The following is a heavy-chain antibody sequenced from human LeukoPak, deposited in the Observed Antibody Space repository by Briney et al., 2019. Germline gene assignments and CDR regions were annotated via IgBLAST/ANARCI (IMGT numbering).Heavy chain of an antibody. CDR3: ARESYYGSGSYYIWASDY. CDR2: ISSSSSYI. V-gene: IGHV3-21*01. J-gene: IGHJ4*02. Sequence: GGSLRLSCAASGFTFSSYSMSWVRQAPGKGLEWVSSISSSSSYIYYADSVKGRFTISRDNAKNSLYLQMNSPRAEDTAVYYCARESYYGSGSYYIWASDYWGQGTLVTVSS. CDR1: GFTFSSYS. D-gene: IGHD3-10*01.